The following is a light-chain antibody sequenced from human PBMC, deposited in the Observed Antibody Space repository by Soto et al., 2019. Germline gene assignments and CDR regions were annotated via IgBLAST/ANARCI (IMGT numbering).Light chain of an antibody. V-gene: IGKV3-20*01. CDR2: GAS. CDR1: QSVGKY. J-gene: IGKJ1*01. Sequence: EIVVTQSPATLSLSPGERATLSCRASQSVGKYLVWYQQKPGQAPRLLIYGASSRATDIPDRFSGSGSGTDFTLTISRLEPEDFAVYYCQQYISSPRTFGQGTKVDIK. CDR3: QQYISSPRT.